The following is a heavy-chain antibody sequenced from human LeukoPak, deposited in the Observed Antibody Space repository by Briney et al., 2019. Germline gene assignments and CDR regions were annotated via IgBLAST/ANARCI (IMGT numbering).Heavy chain of an antibody. CDR2: INSDGSTT. CDR3: ATVNVPATSY. CDR1: GFTFSSYW. J-gene: IGHJ4*02. V-gene: IGHV3-74*01. D-gene: IGHD2-15*01. Sequence: AGSLRLSCAASGFTFSSYWMHWVRQAPGKGLVWVSRINSDGSTTNYADSVKGRFTISRDNAKNTLYLEMNSLRDEDTAMYYCATVNVPATSYWGQGTLVTVSS.